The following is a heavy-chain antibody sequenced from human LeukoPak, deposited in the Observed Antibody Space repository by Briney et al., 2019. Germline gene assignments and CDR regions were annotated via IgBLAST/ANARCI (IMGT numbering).Heavy chain of an antibody. D-gene: IGHD6-19*01. CDR1: GFTFXSYA. Sequence: XASGFTFXSYAMSWVRQAPGKGLEGVSAISGRGGSTYYADSVKGRFTISRDNSKNTLYLQMNSLRAEDTAVYYCAKRRIAVAALDYWGQGTLVTVSS. J-gene: IGHJ4*02. CDR3: AKRRIAVAALDY. V-gene: IGHV3-23*01. CDR2: ISGRGGST.